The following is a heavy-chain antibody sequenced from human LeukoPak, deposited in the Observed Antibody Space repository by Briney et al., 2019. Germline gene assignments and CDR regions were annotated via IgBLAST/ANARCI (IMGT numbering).Heavy chain of an antibody. J-gene: IGHJ4*02. D-gene: IGHD2-8*01. CDR3: ARVRSGAATNAFDY. CDR2: IFYSGRT. V-gene: IGHV4-59*11. CDR1: GGSISGHY. Sequence: SETLSLTCTVSGGSISGHYWSWIRQPPGRGLEWIGYIFYSGRTDYNPSLKSRVTMSVDTSKNQFSLQLRSVTAADTAVYYCARVRSGAATNAFDYCGQGTLVTVPS.